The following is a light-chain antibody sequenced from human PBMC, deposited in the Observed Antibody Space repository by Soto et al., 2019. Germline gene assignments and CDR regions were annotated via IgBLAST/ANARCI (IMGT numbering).Light chain of an antibody. CDR3: QQYNNWPPWAF. Sequence: EIVMTQSPATLSVSPGERATLSCRASQSVSSNLAWYQQKPGQAPRLLIYGASTRATGIPARFSGSGSGTEFPLTISSLQSEDFAVYYCQQYNNWPPWAFFGPGTKVDIK. CDR2: GAS. J-gene: IGKJ3*01. V-gene: IGKV3-15*01. CDR1: QSVSSN.